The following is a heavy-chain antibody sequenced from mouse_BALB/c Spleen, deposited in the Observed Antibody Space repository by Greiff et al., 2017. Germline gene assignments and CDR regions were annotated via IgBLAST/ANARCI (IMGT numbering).Heavy chain of an antibody. CDR2: FYPGSGSI. CDR3: ARHEDRAYGYGYAMDY. D-gene: IGHD1-2*01. Sequence: VQLQQSGAELVKPGASVKLSCKASGYTFTEYIIHWVKQRSGQGLEWIGWFYPGSGSIKYNEKFKDKATLTADKSSSTVYMELSRLTSEDSAVYFCARHEDRAYGYGYAMDYWGQGTSVTVSS. J-gene: IGHJ4*01. CDR1: GYTFTEYI. V-gene: IGHV1-62-2*01.